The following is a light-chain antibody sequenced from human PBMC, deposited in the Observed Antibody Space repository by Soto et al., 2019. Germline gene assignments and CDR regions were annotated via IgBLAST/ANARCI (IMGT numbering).Light chain of an antibody. CDR2: DTS. V-gene: IGKV3-15*01. Sequence: EIVMTQSPATLSVSPGERATLSCRASQSVTSNLAWYQQKPGQAPRLLIYDTSTRATGIPARFSGSGSGTEFTLTINSLQSEDFAVYYCQQYNNWPPLTFGGGTKVEIK. CDR1: QSVTSN. CDR3: QQYNNWPPLT. J-gene: IGKJ4*01.